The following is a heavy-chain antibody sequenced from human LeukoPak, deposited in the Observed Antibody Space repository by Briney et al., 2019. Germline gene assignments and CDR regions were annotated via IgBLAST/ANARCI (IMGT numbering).Heavy chain of an antibody. J-gene: IGHJ4*02. D-gene: IGHD3-22*01. V-gene: IGHV4-59*01. CDR1: GGSINNYY. Sequence: SETLSLTCTVSGGSINNYYWSWIRQPPGKGLEWIGYIYYSGSTNYNPSLKSRVTVPVDTSKNQFSLKLRSVTAADTAVYYCARESDYSSGYSLDYWGQGTLVTVSS. CDR3: ARESDYSSGYSLDY. CDR2: IYYSGST.